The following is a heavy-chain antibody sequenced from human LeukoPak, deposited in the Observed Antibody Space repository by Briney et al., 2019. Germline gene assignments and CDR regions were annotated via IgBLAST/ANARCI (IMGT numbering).Heavy chain of an antibody. V-gene: IGHV3-23*01. Sequence: GGSLRLSCAASGFPFSASAMTWVRQAPGKGLEWVSHILSTGTTYYADSVKGRFTISRDNSKNTLYLLMTSLRADDTAVYYCATVKYDYGDPVGWFDPWGQGTLVTVSS. CDR1: GFPFSASA. CDR3: ATVKYDYGDPVGWFDP. CDR2: ILSTGTT. J-gene: IGHJ5*02. D-gene: IGHD4-17*01.